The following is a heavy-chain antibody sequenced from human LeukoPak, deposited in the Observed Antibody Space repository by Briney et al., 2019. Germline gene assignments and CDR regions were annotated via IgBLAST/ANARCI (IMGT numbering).Heavy chain of an antibody. J-gene: IGHJ3*01. CDR2: IHYTGST. D-gene: IGHD3-16*01. Sequence: KPSDTLSLTCTVSGDXIRSYYWXXIRXPPGKGLEWIGNIHYTGSTQYNPSLKSRVTISVDTSKNQFSLRVTSLTAAGTAVYYCARLGALHDAFDVWGQGTLVTVSS. V-gene: IGHV4-59*07. CDR3: ARLGALHDAFDV. CDR1: GDXIRSYY.